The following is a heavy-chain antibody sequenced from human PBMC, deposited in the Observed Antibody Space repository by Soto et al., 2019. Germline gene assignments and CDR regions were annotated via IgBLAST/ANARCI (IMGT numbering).Heavy chain of an antibody. Sequence: ASLNVSCKASGYTCTSYGISWVRQAPGQGLEWMGWISAYNGNTNYAQKLQGRVTMTTDTSTSTAYMELRSLRSDDTAVYYCARDKIPRIAAAGITGYWGQGTLVTVSS. D-gene: IGHD6-13*01. V-gene: IGHV1-18*01. J-gene: IGHJ4*02. CDR1: GYTCTSYG. CDR3: ARDKIPRIAAAGITGY. CDR2: ISAYNGNT.